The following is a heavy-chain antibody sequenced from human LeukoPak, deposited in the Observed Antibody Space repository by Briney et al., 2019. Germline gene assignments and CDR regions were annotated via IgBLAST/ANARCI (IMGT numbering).Heavy chain of an antibody. Sequence: ASVKVSCKASGYTFTGYYMHWVRQAPGQGLEWMGWISAYNGNTNYAQKLQGRVTMTTDTSTSTAYMELRSLRSDDTAVYYCARDSLPQGADYWGQGTLVTVSS. CDR3: ARDSLPQGADY. V-gene: IGHV1-18*04. CDR2: ISAYNGNT. D-gene: IGHD3-16*01. J-gene: IGHJ4*02. CDR1: GYTFTGYY.